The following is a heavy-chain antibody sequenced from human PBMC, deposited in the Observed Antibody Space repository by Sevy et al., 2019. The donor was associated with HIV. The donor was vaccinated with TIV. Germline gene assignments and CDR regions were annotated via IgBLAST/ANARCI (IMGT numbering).Heavy chain of an antibody. CDR2: IYYNGNV. V-gene: IGHV4-59*11. J-gene: IGHJ6*02. CDR1: GVSISTHS. CDR3: AKDMDTFYGMDV. Sequence: SETLSLTCTVSGVSISTHSWSWIRHPPGKGLEYIGYIYYNGNVNYNPSFQSRVTISGGTSMNQLSLKLTSVTAADTAVYYCAKDMDTFYGMDVWGQGTTVTVSS. D-gene: IGHD3-10*01.